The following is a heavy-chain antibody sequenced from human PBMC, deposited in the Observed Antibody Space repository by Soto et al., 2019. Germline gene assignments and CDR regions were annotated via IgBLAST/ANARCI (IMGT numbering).Heavy chain of an antibody. D-gene: IGHD3-22*01. V-gene: IGHV3-73*01. CDR2: IRSKANSYAT. CDR3: TSALYYYDSSGYLLAFDI. J-gene: IGHJ3*02. Sequence: GGSLRLSCAASGFTFSGSAMHWVRQASGKGLEWVGRIRSKANSYATAYAASVKGRFTISRDDSKNTAYLQMNSLKTEDTAVYYCTSALYYYDSSGYLLAFDIWGQGTMVTVSS. CDR1: GFTFSGSA.